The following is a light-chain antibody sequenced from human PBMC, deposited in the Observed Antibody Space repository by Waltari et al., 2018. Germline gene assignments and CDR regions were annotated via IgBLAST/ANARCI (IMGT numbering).Light chain of an antibody. CDR1: QSIVTL. CDR2: AAS. J-gene: IGKJ1*01. Sequence: DIQMTQAPSTLSPSVGDRVTITCRASQSIVTLLAWYQQKPGKAPNLLIYAASSLGSGVPSRFSGSGSGTEFTLTISSLQPDDFATYYCQQYNSYPWTFGQGTKVEIK. CDR3: QQYNSYPWT. V-gene: IGKV1-5*03.